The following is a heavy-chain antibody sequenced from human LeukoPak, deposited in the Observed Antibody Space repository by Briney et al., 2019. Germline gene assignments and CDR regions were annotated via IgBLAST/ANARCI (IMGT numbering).Heavy chain of an antibody. D-gene: IGHD5-18*01. J-gene: IGHJ4*02. CDR3: ARLKRGYSYGYDY. CDR2: IYPADSDT. V-gene: IGHV5-51*01. Sequence: GESLKISCKVSGYTFTTYWIGWVRQMPGKGLEWMGIIYPADSDTRYSPSFQGQVTISADKSISTAYLQWSSLKASDTAMYYCARLKRGYSYGYDYWXQGTLVTVSS. CDR1: GYTFTTYW.